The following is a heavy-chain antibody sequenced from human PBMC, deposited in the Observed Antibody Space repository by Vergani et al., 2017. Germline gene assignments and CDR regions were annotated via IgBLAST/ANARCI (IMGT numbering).Heavy chain of an antibody. J-gene: IGHJ5*02. CDR3: AGYCDYVWGSCRWAP. CDR1: GGSVSSGSYY. D-gene: IGHD3-16*02. V-gene: IGHV4-61*01. CDR2: IYYSGST. Sequence: QVQLQESGPGLVKPSETLSLTCTVSGGSVSSGSYYWSWLRRPPGKGLEWIGYIYYSGSTNYNPSLKSRVTISVDTSENQFSLKLSSVTAADTAVDYCAGYCDYVWGSCRWAPWGQGTLVTVSS.